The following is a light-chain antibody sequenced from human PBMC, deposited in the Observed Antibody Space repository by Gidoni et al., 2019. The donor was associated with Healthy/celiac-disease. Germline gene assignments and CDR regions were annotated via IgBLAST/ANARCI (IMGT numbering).Light chain of an antibody. CDR1: QSVSSY. Sequence: ELVLTQSPATLSLSPGERATLSCRASQSVSSYLAWYQQKPGQAPRLLIYDASNRATGIPARFSGSGSGTDFTLTISSLEPEDFAVYYCQQRSNWRLTFGGXTKVEIK. CDR2: DAS. CDR3: QQRSNWRLT. J-gene: IGKJ4*01. V-gene: IGKV3-11*01.